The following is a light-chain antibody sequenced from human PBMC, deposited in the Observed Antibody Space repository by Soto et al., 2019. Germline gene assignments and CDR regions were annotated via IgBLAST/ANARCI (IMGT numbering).Light chain of an antibody. J-gene: IGLJ2*01. CDR2: DVS. CDR3: SSYTSTSTLV. V-gene: IGLV2-14*01. Sequence: QAVLTQPASMSGSPGQSITISCSGTSSDVGAYNYVSWYQQYPGKAPKLIIYDVSNRPSGVSNRFSGSKSGNTASLTISGLQAEDEADYYCSSYTSTSTLVFGGGTKLTVL. CDR1: SSDVGAYNY.